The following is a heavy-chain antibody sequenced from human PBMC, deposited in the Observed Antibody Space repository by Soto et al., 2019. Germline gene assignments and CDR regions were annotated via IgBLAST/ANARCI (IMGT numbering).Heavy chain of an antibody. CDR3: AAASSGWSDY. CDR2: IIVVRGIT. V-gene: IGHV1-69*02. D-gene: IGHD6-19*01. J-gene: IGHJ4*02. CDR1: GGTFSSYT. Sequence: GASVKVSCKASGGTFSSYTISWVRQAPGQGLEWIGRIIVVRGITNYAQKFQERVTITRDMSTSTAYMELSSLRSEDTAVYYCAAASSGWSDYWGQGTLVTVSS.